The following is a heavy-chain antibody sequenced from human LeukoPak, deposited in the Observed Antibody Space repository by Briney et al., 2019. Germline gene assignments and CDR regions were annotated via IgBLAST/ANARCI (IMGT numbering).Heavy chain of an antibody. CDR3: AKDPIYYAPAAPYYFDY. D-gene: IGHD2-2*01. CDR1: GFSFINYA. CDR2: ISGGGVNI. J-gene: IGHJ4*02. V-gene: IGHV3-23*01. Sequence: GGSLRLFCAASGFSFINYAMSGVRQAPGKGLEWVSVISGGGVNIFYAESVKGRFTISRDDSKNTVYLQMTSLRAEDTAVYYCAKDPIYYAPAAPYYFDYWGQGTLVTVSS.